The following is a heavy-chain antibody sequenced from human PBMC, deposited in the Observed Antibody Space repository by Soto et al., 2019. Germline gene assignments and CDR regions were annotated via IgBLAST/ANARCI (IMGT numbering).Heavy chain of an antibody. CDR1: GFTFSSYS. Sequence: GSLRLSCAASGFTFSSYSMNWVRQAPGKGLEWLSFISSSGSDIYYEDSVKGRFTISRDNVKNSLYLQMNSLRAEDTAVYYCARDIAVDLDYWGQGTLVTVSS. D-gene: IGHD6-19*01. CDR2: ISSSGSDI. V-gene: IGHV3-21*05. J-gene: IGHJ4*02. CDR3: ARDIAVDLDY.